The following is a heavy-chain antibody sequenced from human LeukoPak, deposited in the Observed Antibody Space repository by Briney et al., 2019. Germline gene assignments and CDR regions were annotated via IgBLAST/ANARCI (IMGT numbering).Heavy chain of an antibody. J-gene: IGHJ4*02. D-gene: IGHD1-1*01. CDR1: GGSVTSSSYY. CDR2: IYYTGGT. Sequence: SETLSLTCSVSGGSVTSSSYYWGWIRQPPEKGLEWIGSIYYTGGTYYSPSLKSRVAISVDTSKNQFSLKLSSVTAADTAVYYCARGERLGPDFWGQGTLVTVSS. CDR3: ARGERLGPDF. V-gene: IGHV4-39*01.